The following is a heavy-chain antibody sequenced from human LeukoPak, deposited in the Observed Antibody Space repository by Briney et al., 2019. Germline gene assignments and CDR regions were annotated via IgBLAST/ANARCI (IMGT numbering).Heavy chain of an antibody. J-gene: IGHJ4*02. CDR2: IYSSGST. Sequence: SETLSLTCTVSGGSISSAGYYWSWIRQPAGKGLEWIGRIYSSGSTNYNPSLKSRVTISEDTSKNQFSLKLSSVTAADTAVYYCARSFFGSGTYLWYWGQGTLVTVSS. CDR1: GGSISSAGYY. D-gene: IGHD3-10*01. V-gene: IGHV4-61*02. CDR3: ARSFFGSGTYLWY.